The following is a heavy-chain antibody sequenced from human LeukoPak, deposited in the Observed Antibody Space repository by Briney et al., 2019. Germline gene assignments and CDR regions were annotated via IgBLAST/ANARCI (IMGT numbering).Heavy chain of an antibody. V-gene: IGHV5-51*01. Sequence: GESLKISCKGSGYSFTTYWIAWVRPMPGKGLEWIGIIYPGDSDTTYSPSFQGQVTISVDKSISTAYLQWSSLKASDTAMYYCVRHLISDGARWFDPWGQGTLVTVSS. CDR1: GYSFTTYW. CDR2: IYPGDSDT. J-gene: IGHJ5*02. D-gene: IGHD3-10*01. CDR3: VRHLISDGARWFDP.